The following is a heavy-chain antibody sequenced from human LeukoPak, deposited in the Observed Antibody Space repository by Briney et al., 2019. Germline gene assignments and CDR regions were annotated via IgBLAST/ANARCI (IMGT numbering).Heavy chain of an antibody. D-gene: IGHD2-15*01. V-gene: IGHV3-23*01. J-gene: IGHJ4*02. CDR2: TSGSGGST. Sequence: PGGSLRLSCAASGFTFSSYAMSWVRQAPGKGLEWVSATSGSGGSTYYADSVKGRFTISRDNSKNTLYLQMNSLRAEDTAVYYCAKLTSRIVVVVAAIDYWGQGNLVTVSS. CDR3: AKLTSRIVVVVAAIDY. CDR1: GFTFSSYA.